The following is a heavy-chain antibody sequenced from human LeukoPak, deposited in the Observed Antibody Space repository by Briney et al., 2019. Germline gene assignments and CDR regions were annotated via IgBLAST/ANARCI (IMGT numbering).Heavy chain of an antibody. Sequence: GGSLRLSCAASGFTFSSYAMSWVRQAPGKGLEWVSAISGSGGSTYYADSVKGRFTISRDNSKNPLYLQMNSLRAEDTAVYYCARGSYGNNWFDPWGQGTLVTVSS. CDR3: ARGSYGNNWFDP. J-gene: IGHJ5*02. D-gene: IGHD5-18*01. CDR2: ISGSGGST. CDR1: GFTFSSYA. V-gene: IGHV3-23*01.